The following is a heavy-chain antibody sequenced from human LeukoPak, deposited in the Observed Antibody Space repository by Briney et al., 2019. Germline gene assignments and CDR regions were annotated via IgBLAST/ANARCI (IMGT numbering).Heavy chain of an antibody. V-gene: IGHV3-15*01. CDR3: TNYGDYEGLSDY. CDR1: GFTFSNPW. J-gene: IGHJ4*02. Sequence: PGGSLRLSCAASGFTFSNPWMSWVRQAPGKGLEWVGRIKSKADGGTTEYAAAVQGRFTISRDDSKNTLYLQMNSLKTEDTAVYYCTNYGDYEGLSDYWGQGTLVTVSS. D-gene: IGHD4-17*01. CDR2: IKSKADGGTT.